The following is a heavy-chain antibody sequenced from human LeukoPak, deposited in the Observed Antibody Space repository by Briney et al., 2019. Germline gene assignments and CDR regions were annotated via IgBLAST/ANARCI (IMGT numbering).Heavy chain of an antibody. CDR1: GYTFTNYD. CDR3: ASNPPRTGDFNY. Sequence: GASVKVSCKTSGYTFTNYDINRVRQATGQGLEWMGWMSPNNGNTGYAQKFQGRVTMTRDTSINTAYMELSSLRSEDTAVYYCASNPPRTGDFNYWGQGALVTVSS. V-gene: IGHV1-8*01. J-gene: IGHJ4*02. D-gene: IGHD7-27*01. CDR2: MSPNNGNT.